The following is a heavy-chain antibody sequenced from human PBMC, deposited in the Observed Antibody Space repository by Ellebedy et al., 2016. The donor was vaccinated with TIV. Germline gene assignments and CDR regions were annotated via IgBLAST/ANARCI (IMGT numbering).Heavy chain of an antibody. D-gene: IGHD6-19*01. V-gene: IGHV4-34*01. CDR1: GGSFSGYY. CDR3: ARGPGYSSGWYRTFDY. Sequence: SETLSLXCAVYGGSFSGYYWSWIRQPPGKGLEWIGEINHSGSTNYNPSLKSRVTISVDTSKNQFSLKLSSVTAADTAVYYCARGPGYSSGWYRTFDYWGQGTLVTVSS. CDR2: INHSGST. J-gene: IGHJ4*02.